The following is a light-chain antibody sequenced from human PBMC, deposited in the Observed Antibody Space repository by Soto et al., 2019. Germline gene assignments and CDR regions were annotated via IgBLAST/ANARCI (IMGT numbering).Light chain of an antibody. V-gene: IGKV3-15*01. Sequence: IVMTQSPATLSVSPGERATLSCRASQSVXSNFAWYQQKPGQATRVLIXDLSTRATGIPARFSGSGSGGEFTLTISSLQSEDFAVYYCQQYRNWPPSTFGQGTRLEIK. CDR3: QQYRNWPPST. J-gene: IGKJ5*01. CDR1: QSVXSN. CDR2: DLS.